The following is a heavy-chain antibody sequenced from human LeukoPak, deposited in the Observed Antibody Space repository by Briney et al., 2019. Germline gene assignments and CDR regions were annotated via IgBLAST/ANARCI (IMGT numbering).Heavy chain of an antibody. CDR1: GYTFTTYW. CDR3: ATEGAQTDYAFDI. CDR2: IYPGNSDT. D-gene: IGHD1-26*01. V-gene: IGHV5-51*01. J-gene: IGHJ3*02. Sequence: GESLKISCKGSGYTFTTYWIGWVRQMPGKGLEWMVIIYPGNSDTRYSPSFQGQVTISADKSISTAYLQWSSLKASDTAMYYCATEGAQTDYAFDIWGQGTMVTASS.